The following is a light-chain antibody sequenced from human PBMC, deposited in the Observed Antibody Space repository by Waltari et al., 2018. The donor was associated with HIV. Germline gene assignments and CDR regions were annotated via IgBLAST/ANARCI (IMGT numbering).Light chain of an antibody. Sequence: DIQMTQSHSTLSASVGDRVTITCRASQSISSWLAWYQQKPGKAPKLLIYKASSLESGVPSRFSGSGSGTEFNLTISSLQPDDFATYYCQQYNSYALTFGGGTKVEIK. CDR1: QSISSW. CDR2: KAS. V-gene: IGKV1-5*03. CDR3: QQYNSYALT. J-gene: IGKJ4*01.